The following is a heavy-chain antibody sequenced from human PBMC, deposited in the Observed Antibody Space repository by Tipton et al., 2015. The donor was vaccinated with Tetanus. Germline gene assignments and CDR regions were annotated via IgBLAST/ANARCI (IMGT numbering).Heavy chain of an antibody. D-gene: IGHD3-22*01. CDR2: VYHSGAA. CDR3: ARDSYYSSRWSFADY. J-gene: IGHJ4*02. Sequence: TLSLTCTVSGSSISRSGHYWTWIRQPPGKEPEWVGYVYHSGAANYHPSLKSRLAISADTSKNQFSLNLRSVITADTAVYYCARDSYYSSRWSFADYWGQGTLVTVSS. V-gene: IGHV4-61*08. CDR1: GSSISRSGHY.